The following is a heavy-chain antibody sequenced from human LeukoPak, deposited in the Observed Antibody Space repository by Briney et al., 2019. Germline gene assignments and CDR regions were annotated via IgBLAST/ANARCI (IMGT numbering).Heavy chain of an antibody. CDR1: GFTFSSYS. D-gene: IGHD3-22*01. CDR3: ARDYYDSSGYCPFDP. V-gene: IGHV3-21*01. CDR2: ISSSSSSYI. Sequence: PGGSLRLSCAASGFTFSSYSMNWVRQAPGKGLEWVSSISSSSSSYIYYADSVKGRFTISRDNAKNSLYLQMNSLRPEDTAVYYCARDYYDSSGYCPFDPWGQGTLVTVSS. J-gene: IGHJ5*02.